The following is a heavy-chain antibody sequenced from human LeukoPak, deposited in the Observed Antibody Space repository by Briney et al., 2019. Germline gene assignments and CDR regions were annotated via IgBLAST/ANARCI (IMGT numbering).Heavy chain of an antibody. CDR2: INHSGST. V-gene: IGHV4-34*01. Sequence: SETLSLTCAVCGGSFSGYYWSWIRQPPGKGLEWIGEINHSGSTNYNPSLKSRVTISVDTSKNQFSLKLSSVTAADTAVYYCARDGADFWSGYYTPWYFDYWGQGTLVTVSS. CDR1: GGSFSGYY. CDR3: ARDGADFWSGYYTPWYFDY. D-gene: IGHD3-3*01. J-gene: IGHJ4*02.